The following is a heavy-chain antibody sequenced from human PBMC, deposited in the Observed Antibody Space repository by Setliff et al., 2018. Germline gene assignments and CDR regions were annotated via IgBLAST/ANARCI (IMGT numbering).Heavy chain of an antibody. D-gene: IGHD5-18*01. Sequence: ASVKVSCKASGYTFRNYAFAWVRQAPGQGLEWVGWISVYNGDTNYAQKFQGRVTLTTDTSTSTAYMELRSLTSDDSAFYYCARAPCVELVTIRTNSWFTYWGQGTLVTVSS. J-gene: IGHJ4*02. V-gene: IGHV1-18*01. CDR1: GYTFRNYA. CDR3: ARAPCVELVTIRTNSWFTY. CDR2: ISVYNGDT.